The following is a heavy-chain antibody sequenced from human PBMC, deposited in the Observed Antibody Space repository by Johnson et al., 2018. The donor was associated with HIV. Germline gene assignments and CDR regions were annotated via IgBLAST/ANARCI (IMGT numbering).Heavy chain of an antibody. J-gene: IGHJ3*02. V-gene: IGHV3-9*01. CDR2: ISWNSGRI. CDR1: GFIFDDYA. CDR3: AKELEFGDLRKNDAFDI. Sequence: QLVESGGRLVQPGRSLRLSCAASGFIFDDYAMHWVRQVPGKGLEWVSGISWNSGRIGYADFVKGRFTISRDNAKNSLYLQMSSLRPEDTALYYCAKELEFGDLRKNDAFDIWGQGTMVTVSS. D-gene: IGHD4-17*01.